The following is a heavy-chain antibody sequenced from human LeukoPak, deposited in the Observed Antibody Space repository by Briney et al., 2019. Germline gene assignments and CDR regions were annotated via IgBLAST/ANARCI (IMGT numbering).Heavy chain of an antibody. CDR2: MNPNSGNT. V-gene: IGHV1-8*01. D-gene: IGHD3-10*01. Sequence: ASVRVSCKASGYTFTSYDINWVRQATGQGLEWMGWMNPNSGNTGYAQKFQGRVTMTRNTSISTAYMELSSLRSDDTAVYYCARTPYYYGSGSYPDYWGQGTLVTVSS. J-gene: IGHJ4*02. CDR3: ARTPYYYGSGSYPDY. CDR1: GYTFTSYD.